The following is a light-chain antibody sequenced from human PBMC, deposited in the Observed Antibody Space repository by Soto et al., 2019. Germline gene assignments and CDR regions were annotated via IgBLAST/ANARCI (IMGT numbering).Light chain of an antibody. V-gene: IGKV3-20*01. J-gene: IGKJ5*01. CDR3: QQTEA. Sequence: EIVLTQSPGTLSLSPGERATLSCRASQSVSSSYLAWYQQKPGQAPRLLIYGASSRATGIPDRFSGSGSGTDFTLTISRLEPEDVAVYYCQQTEAFGQGTRLEIK. CDR2: GAS. CDR1: QSVSSSY.